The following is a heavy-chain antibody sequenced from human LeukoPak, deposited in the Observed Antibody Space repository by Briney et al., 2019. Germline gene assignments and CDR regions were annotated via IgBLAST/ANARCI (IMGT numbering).Heavy chain of an antibody. CDR2: IYYSGST. J-gene: IGHJ4*02. CDR3: ARGRGVPYYYDSSGYYPADY. CDR1: GGSISSYY. D-gene: IGHD3-22*01. V-gene: IGHV4-30-4*08. Sequence: SETPSLTCTVSGGSISSYYWSWIRQPPGKGLECIGHIYYSGSTYYNPSLKSRVTISVDTSKNQFSLKLSSVTAADTAVYYCARGRGVPYYYDSSGYYPADYWGQGTLVTVSS.